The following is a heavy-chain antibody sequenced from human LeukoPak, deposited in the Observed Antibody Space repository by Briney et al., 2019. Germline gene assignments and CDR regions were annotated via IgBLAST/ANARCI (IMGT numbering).Heavy chain of an antibody. CDR2: IHTSGST. D-gene: IGHD2-8*01. Sequence: SETLSLTCTVSGGSISSGSYYWSWIRQPAGKGLEWIGRIHTSGSTSSNPSLKSRVTISIDTSKNQFSLKLSSVTAADTAVYYCARDIVRYFDYWGQGTLVTASS. J-gene: IGHJ4*02. CDR3: ARDIVRYFDY. V-gene: IGHV4-61*02. CDR1: GGSISSGSYY.